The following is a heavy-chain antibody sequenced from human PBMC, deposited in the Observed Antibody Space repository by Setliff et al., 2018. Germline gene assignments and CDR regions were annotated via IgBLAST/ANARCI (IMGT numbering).Heavy chain of an antibody. V-gene: IGHV5-51*01. D-gene: IGHD6-19*01. CDR1: GYSFSTYW. J-gene: IGHJ5*02. CDR3: VRDGRAEPAET. Sequence: GESLKISCKGSGYSFSTYWIGWVRQTPGKGLEWMGFIYPGDSDTRYSPSFQGQVTISADKSISTAYLQWSSLKASDTAMYYCVRDGRAEPAETWGQGTLVTVSS. CDR2: IYPGDSDT.